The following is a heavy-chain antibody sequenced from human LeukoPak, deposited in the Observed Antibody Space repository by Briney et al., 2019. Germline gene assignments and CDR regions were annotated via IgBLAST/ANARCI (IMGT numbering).Heavy chain of an antibody. Sequence: SETLSLTCAVYGGSFSGYYWSWIRQPPGKGLEWIGEINHSGSTNYNPSLKSRVTISVDTSKNQFSLKLSSVTAADTAVYYCARAVLSGSYFDYWGQGTLVTVSS. CDR3: ARAVLSGSYFDY. V-gene: IGHV4-34*01. D-gene: IGHD1-26*01. CDR1: GGSFSGYY. CDR2: INHSGST. J-gene: IGHJ4*02.